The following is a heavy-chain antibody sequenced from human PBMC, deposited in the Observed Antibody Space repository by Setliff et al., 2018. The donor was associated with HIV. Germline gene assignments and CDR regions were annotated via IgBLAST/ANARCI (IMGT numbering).Heavy chain of an antibody. CDR1: GDSIISGSYY. J-gene: IGHJ5*02. V-gene: IGHV4-39*07. CDR2: IYNGGAS. Sequence: PSETLSLTCIVTGDSIISGSYYWAWIRQPPGKGLEWIGTIYNGGASHYNPSLKSRVIIFLDPSKNQFSLELTSVTAADTAVYYCAREAPSEPTRYYNFWSGYPDWFDPWGPGTLVTVPS. D-gene: IGHD3-3*01. CDR3: AREAPSEPTRYYNFWSGYPDWFDP.